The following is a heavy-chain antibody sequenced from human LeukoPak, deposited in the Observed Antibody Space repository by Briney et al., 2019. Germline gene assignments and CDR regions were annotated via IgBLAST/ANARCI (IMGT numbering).Heavy chain of an antibody. V-gene: IGHV1-46*01. D-gene: IGHD2-2*01. CDR3: AREIGYCSSTSCPMGYNWFDP. CDR2: INPSGGST. J-gene: IGHJ5*02. Sequence: EASVKVSCKASGYTFTSYYMHWVRQAPGQGLEWMGIINPSGGSTSYAQKFQGRVTMTRDMSTSTVYMELSSLRSEDTAVYYCAREIGYCSSTSCPMGYNWFDPRGQGTLVTVSS. CDR1: GYTFTSYY.